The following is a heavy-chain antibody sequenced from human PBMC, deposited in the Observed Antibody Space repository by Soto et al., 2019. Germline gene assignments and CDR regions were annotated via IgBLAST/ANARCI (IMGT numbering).Heavy chain of an antibody. CDR3: ARVSVVVGATIDP. Sequence: ASVKVSCKASGYTFSSNSIHWVRQAPGQGLEWMGWITPFNGDTSYAQKFQGRVTMTTDTSTSTVFMELRSLRFDDTAVYYCARVSVVVGATIDPWGQGTLVTVSS. CDR1: GYTFSSNS. D-gene: IGHD2-15*01. CDR2: ITPFNGDT. J-gene: IGHJ5*02. V-gene: IGHV1-18*04.